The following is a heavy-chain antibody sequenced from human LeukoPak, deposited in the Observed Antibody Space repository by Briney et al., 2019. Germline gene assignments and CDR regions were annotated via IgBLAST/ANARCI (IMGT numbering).Heavy chain of an antibody. D-gene: IGHD3-22*01. J-gene: IGHJ3*02. CDR1: GYSFTTYW. V-gene: IGHV5-51*01. CDR3: ARAPTYDSSGKGGAFDI. CDR2: IYPTDSDT. Sequence: GESLKISCKGSGYSFTTYWIGWVRQMPGKGLEWMGIIYPTDSDTRYSPSFQGQVTISADKSISTAYLQWSSLKASDTAMYYCARAPTYDSSGKGGAFDIWGQGTMVTVSS.